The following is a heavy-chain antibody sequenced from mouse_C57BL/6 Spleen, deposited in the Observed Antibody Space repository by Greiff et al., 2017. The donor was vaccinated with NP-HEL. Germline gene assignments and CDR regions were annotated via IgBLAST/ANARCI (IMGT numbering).Heavy chain of an antibody. CDR3: TRIGYSNDYFDY. Sequence: QVQLKESGAELVRPGASVTLSCKASGYTFTDYEMHWVKQTPVHGLEWIGAIDPETGGTAYNQKFKGKAILTADKSSSTAYMELRSLTSEDSAVYYCTRIGYSNDYFDYWGQGTTLTVSS. J-gene: IGHJ2*01. D-gene: IGHD2-5*01. CDR2: IDPETGGT. V-gene: IGHV1-15*01. CDR1: GYTFTDYE.